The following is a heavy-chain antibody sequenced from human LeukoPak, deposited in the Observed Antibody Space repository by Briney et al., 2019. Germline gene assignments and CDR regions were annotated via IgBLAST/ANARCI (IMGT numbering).Heavy chain of an antibody. Sequence: ASVKVSCKASGYTFTGYYMHWVRQAPGQGLEWMGWINPNSGGTNYAQKFQGWVTMTRDTSISTAYMELSRLRSDDTAVYYCARDWGSSSRYFDYWGQGTLVTVSS. CDR1: GYTFTGYY. V-gene: IGHV1-2*04. D-gene: IGHD3-16*01. J-gene: IGHJ4*02. CDR2: INPNSGGT. CDR3: ARDWGSSSRYFDY.